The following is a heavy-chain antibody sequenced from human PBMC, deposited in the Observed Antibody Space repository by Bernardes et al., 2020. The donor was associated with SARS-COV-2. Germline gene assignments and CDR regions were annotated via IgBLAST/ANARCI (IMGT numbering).Heavy chain of an antibody. D-gene: IGHD6-13*01. CDR3: ARDSSSWPWYFDL. CDR1: GGSISSYY. V-gene: IGHV4-59*01. J-gene: IGHJ2*01. Sequence: TLSLTFTVSGGSISSYYWSWIRQPPGKGLEWIGYIYYSGSTNYNPSLKSRVTISVDTSKNQFSLKLSSVTAADTAVYYCARDSSSWPWYFDLWGRGTLVTVSS. CDR2: IYYSGST.